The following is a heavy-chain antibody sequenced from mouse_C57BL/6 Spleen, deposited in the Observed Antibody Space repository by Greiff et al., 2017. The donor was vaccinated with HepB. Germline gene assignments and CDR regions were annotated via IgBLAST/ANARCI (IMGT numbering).Heavy chain of an antibody. V-gene: IGHV1-64*01. CDR2: IHPNSGST. J-gene: IGHJ4*01. CDR1: GYTFTSYW. Sequence: QVQLQQSGAELVKPGASVKLSCKASGYTFTSYWMHWVKQRPGQGLEWIGMIHPNSGSTNYNEKFKSKATLTVDNSSSTAYMQLSSLTSEDSAVYYCARSSYDYYAMDYWGQGTSVTVSS. D-gene: IGHD1-1*01. CDR3: ARSSYDYYAMDY.